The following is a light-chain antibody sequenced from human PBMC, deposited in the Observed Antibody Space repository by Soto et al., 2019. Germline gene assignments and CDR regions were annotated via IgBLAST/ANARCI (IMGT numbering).Light chain of an antibody. CDR3: QSFDTALSSSI. V-gene: IGLV1-40*01. Sequence: SVLTQPPSVSGAPGQRVTISCTGTSSNIGAYYDVNWYQVVPGKAPILLISRNNNRPSGVPDRFSGSRSDTSASLAITGLQSEDEAEYYCQSFDTALSSSIFGGGTKVTVL. CDR2: RNN. CDR1: SSNIGAYYD. J-gene: IGLJ2*01.